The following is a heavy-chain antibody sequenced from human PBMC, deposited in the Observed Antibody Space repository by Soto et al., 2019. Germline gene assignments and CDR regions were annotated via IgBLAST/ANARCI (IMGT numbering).Heavy chain of an antibody. CDR3: ARQPTTGDTDLWFDP. Sequence: QLQLLESGPGLVKASETLSLTCNVSGGSISTSRSYWAWIRQPPGKGLEWLANIFYSGSTYYNPSPARRVRVSVDTSKNEFSLKLRSVTAADTAVYYCARQPTTGDTDLWFDPWGQGTLVTVSS. J-gene: IGHJ5*02. V-gene: IGHV4-39*01. CDR1: GGSISTSRSY. D-gene: IGHD2-21*01. CDR2: IFYSGST.